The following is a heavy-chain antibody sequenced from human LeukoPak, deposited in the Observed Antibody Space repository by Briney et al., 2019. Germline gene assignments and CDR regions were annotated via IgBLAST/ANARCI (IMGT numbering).Heavy chain of an antibody. V-gene: IGHV3-15*07. Sequence: GGSLRLSCAASGFTFSNAWMNWVRQAPGKGLEWVGRIKSKTDGGTTDYAAPVKGRFTISRDDSKDTLYLQMNSLKTEDTAVYYCSTTYYYDSSEGYWGQGTLVTVSS. J-gene: IGHJ4*02. CDR2: IKSKTDGGTT. CDR3: STTYYYDSSEGY. CDR1: GFTFSNAW. D-gene: IGHD3-22*01.